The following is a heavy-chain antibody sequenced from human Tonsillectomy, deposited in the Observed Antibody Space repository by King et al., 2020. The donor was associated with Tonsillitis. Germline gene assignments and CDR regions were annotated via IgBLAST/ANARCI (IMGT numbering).Heavy chain of an antibody. V-gene: IGHV1-8*01. Sequence: VQLVQSGAEVKKPGASVKVSCEASGYTFTSYDINWVRQATGQGLEWMGWMNPNSGNSVYAQKFQGRVTMTRNTSISTAYMELSRLRSEDTVVYYCARVGYGRNNYYFDYWGQGTLVTVSS. CDR2: MNPNSGNS. D-gene: IGHD4-23*01. CDR1: GYTFTSYD. CDR3: ARVGYGRNNYYFDY. J-gene: IGHJ4*02.